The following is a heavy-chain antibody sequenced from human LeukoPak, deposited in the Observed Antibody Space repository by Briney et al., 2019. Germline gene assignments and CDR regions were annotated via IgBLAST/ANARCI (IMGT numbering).Heavy chain of an antibody. V-gene: IGHV3-9*01. Sequence: GGSLRLSCAGSGFIFNNYAMHWVRQPPGKGLEWVSGISWNSGSIDYADSVKGRFTISRDNAKNSLYLQMNSLRVEDTAFYYCAKGNRRHYTSGPNPDSLHWGQGALVTVSS. J-gene: IGHJ4*02. CDR1: GFIFNNYA. CDR2: ISWNSGSI. CDR3: AKGNRRHYTSGPNPDSLH. D-gene: IGHD6-19*01.